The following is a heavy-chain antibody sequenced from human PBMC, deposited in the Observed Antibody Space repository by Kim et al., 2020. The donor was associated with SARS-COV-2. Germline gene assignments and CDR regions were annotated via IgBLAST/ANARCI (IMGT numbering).Heavy chain of an antibody. J-gene: IGHJ6*02. CDR3: ARRHSGSSPSMDV. D-gene: IGHD1-26*01. Sequence: YSASFQGQVTISADKSISTAYLQWSSLKASDTAMYYCARRHSGSSPSMDVWGQGTTVTVSS. V-gene: IGHV5-51*01.